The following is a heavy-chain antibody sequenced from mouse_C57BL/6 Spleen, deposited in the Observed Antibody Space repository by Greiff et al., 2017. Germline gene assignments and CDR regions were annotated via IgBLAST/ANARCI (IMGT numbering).Heavy chain of an antibody. V-gene: IGHV5-4*03. CDR1: GFTFSSYA. J-gene: IGHJ4*01. CDR3: ARRTTTAYAMDY. CDR2: ISDGGSYT. D-gene: IGHD1-2*01. Sequence: EVKLVESGGGLVKPGGSLKLSCAASGFTFSSYAMSWVRQTPEKRLEWVATISDGGSYTYYPDNVKGRFTISRDNAKNNLYLQMSHLKSEDTAMYYCARRTTTAYAMDYWGQGTSVTVSS.